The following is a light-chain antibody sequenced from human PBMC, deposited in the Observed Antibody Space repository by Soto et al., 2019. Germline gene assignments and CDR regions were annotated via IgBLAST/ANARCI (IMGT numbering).Light chain of an antibody. CDR3: QQYNDWPPT. CDR1: QSVSSN. V-gene: IGKV3-15*01. J-gene: IGKJ1*01. Sequence: IVIPQSRSTLPVSPAERAALSCRASQSVSSNLAWYQQKPGRAPRLLIYGASTRATGMPARFSGSGSGTEFTLTISSLQSEDFAVYYCQQYNDWPPTFGQGTKVDI. CDR2: GAS.